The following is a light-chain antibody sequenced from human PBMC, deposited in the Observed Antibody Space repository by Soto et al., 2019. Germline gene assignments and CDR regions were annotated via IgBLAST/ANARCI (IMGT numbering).Light chain of an antibody. CDR1: QSVSSN. Sequence: EIVMTQSPATLSVSPGERATLPCRASQSVSSNLAWYQQKPGQAPRLLIYGASTRATGIPARFSGSGSGTEFTLTISSLQSEDFEVYYCQQYNNWPRTFGQGTKVEIK. V-gene: IGKV3-15*01. CDR2: GAS. CDR3: QQYNNWPRT. J-gene: IGKJ1*01.